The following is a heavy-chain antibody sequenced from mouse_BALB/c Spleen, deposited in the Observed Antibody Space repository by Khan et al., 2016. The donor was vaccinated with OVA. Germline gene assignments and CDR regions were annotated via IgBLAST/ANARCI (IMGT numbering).Heavy chain of an antibody. D-gene: IGHD2-10*01. V-gene: IGHV9-3-1*01. Sequence: QIQLVQSGPELKKPGETVKISCKASGYTFTNYGMNWVKQAPGKGLKWMGWINTYTGEPTYADDFKGRFAFSLETSASTAYLQINNLKNEDTATYFCARPPYFSYVTDYWGQGTSVTVSS. CDR2: INTYTGEP. CDR1: GYTFTNYG. J-gene: IGHJ4*01. CDR3: ARPPYFSYVTDY.